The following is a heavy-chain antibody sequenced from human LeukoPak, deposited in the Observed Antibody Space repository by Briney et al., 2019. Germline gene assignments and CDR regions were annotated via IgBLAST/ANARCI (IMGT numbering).Heavy chain of an antibody. CDR1: GFTVSSNY. V-gene: IGHV3-66*01. J-gene: IGHJ4*02. D-gene: IGHD6-13*01. CDR2: IYSGGST. Sequence: GGSLRLSCAASGFTVSSNYMSWVRQAPGKGLEWVSVIYSGGSTYYADSVKGRFTISRDNSMNTLYLQMNSLRAEDTAVYYRARASIAAAGYYFDYWGQGTLVTVSS. CDR3: ARASIAAAGYYFDY.